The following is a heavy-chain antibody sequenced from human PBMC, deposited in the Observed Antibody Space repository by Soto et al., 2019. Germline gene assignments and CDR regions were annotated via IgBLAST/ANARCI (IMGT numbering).Heavy chain of an antibody. Sequence: QVQLVQSGAEVKKPGSSVNVSCKTSGGTFGNSAVTWVRQAPGQGLEWLGGIVPMFGTANYAQKFQGRVTTTADEASITAYMKLRSLNTGDSAVYYWARDRDPQSAFWGGPLGGGRFDPWGQGTLVTVSS. CDR3: ARDRDPQSAFWGGPLGGGRFDP. CDR2: IVPMFGTA. CDR1: GGTFGNSA. D-gene: IGHD7-27*01. V-gene: IGHV1-69*12. J-gene: IGHJ5*02.